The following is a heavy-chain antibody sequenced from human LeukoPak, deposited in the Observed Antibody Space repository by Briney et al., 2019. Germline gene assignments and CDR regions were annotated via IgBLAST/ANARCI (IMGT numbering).Heavy chain of an antibody. CDR2: INHSGST. J-gene: IGHJ3*02. Sequence: SETLSLTCAVYGGSFSGYYWSWIRRPPGKGLEWIGEINHSGSTNYNPSLKSRVTISVDRSKNQFSLKLSSVTAADTAVYYCARSPDSSGYYAFDIWGQGTMVTVSS. CDR3: ARSPDSSGYYAFDI. D-gene: IGHD3-22*01. CDR1: GGSFSGYY. V-gene: IGHV4-34*01.